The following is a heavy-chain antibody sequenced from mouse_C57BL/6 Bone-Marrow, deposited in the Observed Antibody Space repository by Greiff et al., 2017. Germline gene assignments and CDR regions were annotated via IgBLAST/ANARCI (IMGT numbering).Heavy chain of an antibody. V-gene: IGHV1-82*01. J-gene: IGHJ4*01. Sequence: VQLQQSGPELVKPGASVKISCKASGYAFSSSWMNWVKQRPGKGLEWIGRIYPGDGDTNYNGKFKGKATLTADKSSSTAYMQLSSLTSEDSAVYFCAREGRLRLRKAMDYWGQGTSVTVSS. CDR2: IYPGDGDT. D-gene: IGHD3-2*02. CDR1: GYAFSSSW. CDR3: AREGRLRLRKAMDY.